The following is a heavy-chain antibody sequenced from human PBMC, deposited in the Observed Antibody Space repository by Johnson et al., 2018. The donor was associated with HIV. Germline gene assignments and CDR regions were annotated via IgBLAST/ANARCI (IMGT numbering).Heavy chain of an antibody. Sequence: EVQLVESGGGLVQPGGSLRLSCAASGFTLNNYDMHWVRQDIGKGLEWVSEIDSVGDTYYPPSVKGRLTTSRENANNSLYLEMSSLRAGDTAVYYCARRSARSGGFDLWGQGTMVTVSS. D-gene: IGHD2-8*02. CDR3: ARRSARSGGFDL. CDR1: GFTLNNYD. CDR2: IDSVGDT. V-gene: IGHV3-13*01. J-gene: IGHJ3*01.